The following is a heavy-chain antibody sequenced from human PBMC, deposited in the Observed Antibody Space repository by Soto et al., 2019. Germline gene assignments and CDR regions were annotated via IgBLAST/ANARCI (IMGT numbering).Heavy chain of an antibody. CDR1: GFTFSKYA. CDR3: AKDLFAGITTAATN. J-gene: IGHJ4*02. D-gene: IGHD6-13*01. CDR2: ISGGGGST. V-gene: IGHV3-23*01. Sequence: EVQLLESGGGLVQPGGSLRLSCAASGFTFSKYAVTWVRQAPGKGLDWVSGISGGGGSTYYADSVQGRFTISRDNSKNTLYLQMSGLRAEDTAVYYCAKDLFAGITTAATNWGQGTLVTVSS.